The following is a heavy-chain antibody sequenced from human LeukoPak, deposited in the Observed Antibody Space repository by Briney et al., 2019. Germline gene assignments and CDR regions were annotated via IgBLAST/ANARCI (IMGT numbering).Heavy chain of an antibody. CDR2: ISSSSSTI. CDR1: GGSISIYY. Sequence: ETLSLTCTVSGGSISIYYWNWVRQAPGKGLEWVSYISSSSSTIYYADSVKGRFTISRDNAKNSLYLQMNSLRDEDTAVYYCARVWATVTTIDYWGQGTLVTVSS. CDR3: ARVWATVTTIDY. V-gene: IGHV3-48*02. D-gene: IGHD4-17*01. J-gene: IGHJ4*02.